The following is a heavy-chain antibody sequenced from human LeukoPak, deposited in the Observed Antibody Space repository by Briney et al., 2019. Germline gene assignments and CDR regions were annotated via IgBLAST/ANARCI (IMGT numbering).Heavy chain of an antibody. D-gene: IGHD6-6*01. J-gene: IGHJ4*02. CDR3: ARGPRFPRRYSSSFSYYFDY. CDR2: VWITGSA. CDR1: GASLRGYH. V-gene: IGHV4-4*07. Sequence: SETLSLTCNVSGASLRGYHWSWIRQSAEKGLEWIGRVWITGSAKYNPSLKSRVTMSVDTSRNQFSLKLSSVTAADTAVYYCARGPRFPRRYSSSFSYYFDYWGQGTLVTVSS.